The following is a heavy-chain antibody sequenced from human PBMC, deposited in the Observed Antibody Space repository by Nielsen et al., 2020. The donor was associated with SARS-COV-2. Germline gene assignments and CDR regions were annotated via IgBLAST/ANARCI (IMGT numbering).Heavy chain of an antibody. D-gene: IGHD3-3*01. Sequence: SVKVSCKASGGTFSSYTISWVRQAPGQGLEWMGRIIPILGIANYAQKFQGRVTITADKSTSTAYMELSSLRSEDTAVYYCARDGGRRTMFGVNHRVRKDAFDIWGQGTMVTVSS. CDR3: ARDGGRRTMFGVNHRVRKDAFDI. J-gene: IGHJ3*02. V-gene: IGHV1-69*04. CDR2: IIPILGIA. CDR1: GGTFSSYT.